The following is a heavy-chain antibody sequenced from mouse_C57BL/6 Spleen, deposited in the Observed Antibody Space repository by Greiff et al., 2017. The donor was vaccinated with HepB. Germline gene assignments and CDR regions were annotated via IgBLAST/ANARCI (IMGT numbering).Heavy chain of an antibody. CDR2: IDPADSYT. CDR3: ARQGNYEDY. Sequence: QVQLKQPGAELVKPGASVKLSCKASGYTFTSYWMQWVKQRPGQGLEWIGEIDPADSYTNYNQKFKGKATLTVDTSSSTAYMQLSSLTSEDSAVYYCARQGNYEDYWGQGTTLTDSS. V-gene: IGHV1-50*01. J-gene: IGHJ2*01. CDR1: GYTFTSYW. D-gene: IGHD1-1*01.